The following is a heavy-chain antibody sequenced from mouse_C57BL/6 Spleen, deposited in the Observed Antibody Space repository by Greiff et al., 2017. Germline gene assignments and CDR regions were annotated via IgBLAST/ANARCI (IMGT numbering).Heavy chain of an antibody. CDR1: GYTFTSYG. CDR3: ARGGGSNHRDYDAY. CDR2: IYPRSGNT. J-gene: IGHJ2*01. Sequence: QVQLQQSGAELARPGASVKLSCKASGYTFTSYGISWVKQRTGQGLEWIGEIYPRSGNTYYNEKFKGKATLTADKSSSTAYMELRSLTSEDSAVYFCARGGGSNHRDYDAYWGQGTTLTVSS. V-gene: IGHV1-81*01. D-gene: IGHD2-4*01.